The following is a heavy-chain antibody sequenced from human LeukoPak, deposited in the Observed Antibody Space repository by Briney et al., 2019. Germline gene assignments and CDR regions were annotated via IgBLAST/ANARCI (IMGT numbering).Heavy chain of an antibody. CDR1: GFTVSSNY. J-gene: IGHJ5*01. CDR3: ARSPLTTVTTWYNWFDS. V-gene: IGHV3-66*01. Sequence: GGSLRLSCAASGFTVSSNYMSWVRPAPGKGLEWCSVIYSGGSTYYPGSLKGRFTISRDNSKNTLYLQMNSLRAEDTAVYYCARSPLTTVTTWYNWFDSWGQGTLVTVSS. D-gene: IGHD4-11*01. CDR2: IYSGGST.